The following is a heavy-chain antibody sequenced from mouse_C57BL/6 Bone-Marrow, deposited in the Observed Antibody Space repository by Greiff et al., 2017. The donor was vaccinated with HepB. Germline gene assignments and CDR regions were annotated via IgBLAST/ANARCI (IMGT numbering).Heavy chain of an antibody. CDR2: INPNNGGT. J-gene: IGHJ3*01. Sequence: VQLQQSGPELVKPGASVKISCKASGYTFTDYYMNWVKQSHGKSLEWIGDINPNNGGTSYNQKFKGKATLTVDKSSSTAYMESRSLTSEDSAVYYCARTLTGRGLAYWGQGTLVTVSA. CDR3: ARTLTGRGLAY. V-gene: IGHV1-26*01. CDR1: GYTFTDYY. D-gene: IGHD4-1*01.